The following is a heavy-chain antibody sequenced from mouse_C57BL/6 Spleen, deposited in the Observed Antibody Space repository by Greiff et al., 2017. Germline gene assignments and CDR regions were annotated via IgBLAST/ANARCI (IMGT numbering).Heavy chain of an antibody. D-gene: IGHD3-3*01. CDR3: ARQTGPGAAFDY. V-gene: IGHV5-15*01. J-gene: IGHJ2*01. Sequence: DVMLVESGGGLVQPGGSLKLSCAASGFTFSDYGMAWVRQAPRKGPEWVAFISNLAYSIYYADTVTGRFTISRENAENTLDMEMSSLRSEDTAMYYCARQTGPGAAFDYWGQGTTLTVSS. CDR1: GFTFSDYG. CDR2: ISNLAYSI.